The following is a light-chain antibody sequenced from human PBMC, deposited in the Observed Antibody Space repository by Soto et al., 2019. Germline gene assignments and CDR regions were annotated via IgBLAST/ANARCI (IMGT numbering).Light chain of an antibody. CDR2: LGS. J-gene: IGKJ2*01. CDR3: MQALQPPFT. Sequence: DIVMTQSPLSLPVTPGEPASISCRSSQSLLHGNGYNYLACYLQKPGQSPQLLIYLGSNRASVVPDRFTGSTSGPDLTPKISRLEAEHGGIYYSMQALQPPFTFGQGTKVEVK. CDR1: QSLLHGNGYNY. V-gene: IGKV2-28*01.